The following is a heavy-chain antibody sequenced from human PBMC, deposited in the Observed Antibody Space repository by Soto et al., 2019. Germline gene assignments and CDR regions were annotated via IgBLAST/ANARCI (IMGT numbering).Heavy chain of an antibody. J-gene: IGHJ4*02. D-gene: IGHD3-9*01. CDR2: ISYDGSNK. V-gene: IGHV3-30*18. Sequence: QVQLVESGGGVVQPGRSLRLSCAASGFTFSSYGMHWVRQAPGKGLEWVAVISYDGSNKYYADSVKGRFTISRDNSKNTLYLQMNSLRAEDTAVCYCAKGDIWALDYWGQGTLVTVSS. CDR1: GFTFSSYG. CDR3: AKGDIWALDY.